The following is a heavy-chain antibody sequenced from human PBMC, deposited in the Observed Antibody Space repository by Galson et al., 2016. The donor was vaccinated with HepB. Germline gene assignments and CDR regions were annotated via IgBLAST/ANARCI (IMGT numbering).Heavy chain of an antibody. D-gene: IGHD3-22*01. CDR1: GFSLSTTGVG. Sequence: PALVKPTQTLTLTCTFSGFSLSTTGVGVGWIRQPPGKALEWLALIYWNADKIYNPSLRSRLTVTKDTSKNQVVLTMSSVDPVDTGTYYCAYSDIGDEDYYDDSGYSREYKNWFDPWGQGTLVTVSS. V-gene: IGHV2-5*01. J-gene: IGHJ5*02. CDR2: IYWNADK. CDR3: AYSDIGDEDYYDDSGYSREYKNWFDP.